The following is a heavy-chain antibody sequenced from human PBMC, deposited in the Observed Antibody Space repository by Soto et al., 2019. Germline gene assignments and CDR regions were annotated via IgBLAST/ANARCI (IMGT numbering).Heavy chain of an antibody. CDR1: GNTFTNCG. D-gene: IGHD2-2*01. Sequence: ASVKVSCKASGNTFTNCGVTWVRQAPGQGLEWMGWISAYTDDPNYAQKFQGRVTMTIDTSTSTAYLDLRSLTSDDTAVYYCARVIPGAEAWFDPWGQGTLVIVSS. CDR3: ARVIPGAEAWFDP. J-gene: IGHJ5*02. CDR2: ISAYTDDP. V-gene: IGHV1-18*01.